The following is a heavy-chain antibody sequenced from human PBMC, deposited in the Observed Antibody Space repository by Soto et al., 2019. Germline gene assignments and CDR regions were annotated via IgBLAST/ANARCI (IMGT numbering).Heavy chain of an antibody. J-gene: IGHJ1*01. CDR3: ASITAAAGSDEYFQH. CDR1: GGSISSYY. CDR2: IYYSGST. V-gene: IGHV4-59*01. Sequence: SETLSLTCTVSGGSISSYYWSWIRQPPGKGLEWIGYIYYSGSTNYNPSLKSRVTISVDTSKNQFSLKLSSVTAADTAVYYCASITAAAGSDEYFQHWGQGTLVTVSS. D-gene: IGHD6-13*01.